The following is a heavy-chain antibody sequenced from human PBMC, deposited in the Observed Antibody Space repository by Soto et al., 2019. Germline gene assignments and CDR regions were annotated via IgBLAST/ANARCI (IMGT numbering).Heavy chain of an antibody. CDR3: TRRPYRSTSGGIDY. CDR1: GASIASDHW. V-gene: IGHV4-4*02. CDR2: VRHTGST. J-gene: IGHJ4*02. Sequence: SETLSLTCAVSGASIASDHWWTWIRQPPGKGLEWIAEVRHTGSTEYSPSLRSRVTISVDKSKNQISLKVSSVTAADTAVYYCTRRPYRSTSGGIDYWGQGTLVT. D-gene: IGHD2-15*01.